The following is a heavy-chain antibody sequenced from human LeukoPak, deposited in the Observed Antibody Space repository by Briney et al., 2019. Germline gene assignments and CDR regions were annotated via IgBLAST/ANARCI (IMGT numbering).Heavy chain of an antibody. D-gene: IGHD6-13*01. CDR3: ARMWQQLASWFDP. J-gene: IGHJ5*02. Sequence: GGSLRLSCAASGFTFSNAWMSWVRQAPGKGLEWVGRIKSKTDGRTTDYAAPVKGRFTISRDNSKNTLYLQMNSLRAEDTAVYYCARMWQQLASWFDPWGQGTLVTVSS. V-gene: IGHV3-15*01. CDR1: GFTFSNAW. CDR2: IKSKTDGRTT.